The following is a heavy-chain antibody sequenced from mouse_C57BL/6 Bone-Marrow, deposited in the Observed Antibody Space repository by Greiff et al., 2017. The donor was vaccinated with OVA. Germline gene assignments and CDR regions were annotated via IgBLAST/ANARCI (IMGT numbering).Heavy chain of an antibody. CDR1: GYTFTSYW. V-gene: IGHV1-7*01. D-gene: IGHD2-5*01. J-gene: IGHJ4*01. Sequence: QVQLQQSGAELAKPGASVKLSCKASGYTFTSYWMHWVKQRPGQGLEWIGYINPSSGYTKYNQKFKDKATVTADKSSSTAYMQLSSLTYEDSAVYYCARSYYSNSYAMDYWGQGTSVTVSS. CDR2: INPSSGYT. CDR3: ARSYYSNSYAMDY.